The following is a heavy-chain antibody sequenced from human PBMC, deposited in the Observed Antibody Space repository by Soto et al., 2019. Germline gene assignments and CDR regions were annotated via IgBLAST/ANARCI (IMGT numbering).Heavy chain of an antibody. Sequence: EVQLLESGGGLVQPGGSLRLSCAASGFTFSTYAMSWVRQAPGKGLEWVGRIKSKTDGGTTDYAAPVKGRFTSSRDDSKNTLYLQMNSLKTDATAVYYCTTDLLVGVVGVADDAEAYWFDPWGQGTLVTVGS. D-gene: IGHD2-2*01. CDR3: TTDLLVGVVGVADDAEAYWFDP. CDR2: IKSKTDGGTT. J-gene: IGHJ5*02. CDR1: GFTFSTYA. V-gene: IGHV3-15*01.